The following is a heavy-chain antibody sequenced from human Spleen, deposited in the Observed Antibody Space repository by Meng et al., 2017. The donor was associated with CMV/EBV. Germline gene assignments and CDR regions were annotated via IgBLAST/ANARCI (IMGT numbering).Heavy chain of an antibody. CDR3: ARDLSVGGVLQYYFAY. V-gene: IGHV1-46*01. CDR2: INPSGGST. Sequence: ASVKVSCKASGYSFTSYYIHWVRQARGQGLEWMGIINPSGGSTSYAQKFLGRVTMTRDTSTSTVYMELSSLRSGDTAVYYCARDLSVGGVLQYYFAYWGQGTVVTVSS. CDR1: GYSFTSYY. J-gene: IGHJ4*02. D-gene: IGHD3-16*01.